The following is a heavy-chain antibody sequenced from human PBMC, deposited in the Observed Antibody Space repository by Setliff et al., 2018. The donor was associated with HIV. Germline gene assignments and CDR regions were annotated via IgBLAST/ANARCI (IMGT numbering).Heavy chain of an antibody. V-gene: IGHV1-2*04. CDR3: ASRSGSRLTLPLDV. CDR1: GYSFTDYY. D-gene: IGHD3-10*01. J-gene: IGHJ6*04. Sequence: ASVKVSCKASGYSFTDYYIHWVRQAPGQGLEWMGWINLKSDGTNYAQKFQGWITMTRDTSISTAYMELSRLRSDDTAVYYCASRSGSRLTLPLDVWGKGTTVTVSS. CDR2: INLKSDGT.